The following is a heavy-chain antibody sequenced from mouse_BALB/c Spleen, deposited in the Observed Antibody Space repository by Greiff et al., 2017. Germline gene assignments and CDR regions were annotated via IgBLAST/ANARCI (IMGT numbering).Heavy chain of an antibody. D-gene: IGHD2-1*01. CDR2: ISSGGSYT. CDR3: ARHDNGNYDY. Sequence: DVNLVESGGDLVKPGGSLKLSCAASGFTFSSYGMSWVRQTPDKRLEWVATISSGGSYTYYPDSVKGRFTISRDNAKNTLYLQMSSLKSEDTAMYYCARHDNGNYDYWGQGTTLTVSS. J-gene: IGHJ2*01. V-gene: IGHV5-6*02. CDR1: GFTFSSYG.